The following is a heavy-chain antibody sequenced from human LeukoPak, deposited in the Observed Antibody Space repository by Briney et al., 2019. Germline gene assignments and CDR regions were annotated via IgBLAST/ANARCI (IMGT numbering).Heavy chain of an antibody. D-gene: IGHD1-14*01. CDR2: INPNSGGT. CDR1: GYTFTGYY. J-gene: IGHJ6*02. Sequence: ASVKVSCKASGYTFTGYYMHWVRQAPGQGLEWMGWINPNSGGTNYAQKFQGRVTMTRDTSISTAYMELSRLRSDDTAVYYCARGGVDHPRAYYYYGMDVWGQGTTVTVSS. CDR3: ARGGVDHPRAYYYYGMDV. V-gene: IGHV1-2*02.